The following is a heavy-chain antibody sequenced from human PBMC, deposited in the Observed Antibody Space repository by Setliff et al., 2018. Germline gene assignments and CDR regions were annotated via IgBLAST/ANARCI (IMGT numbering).Heavy chain of an antibody. CDR1: RYIFTTYT. CDR3: AKVSNWALDI. Sequence: ASVKVSCKTSRYIFTTYTIHWVRQAPGQRLEWMGWITAANGDTKYSQKFQDRITTTRDTSASTAYMELSSLRSEDTAMYYCAKVSNWALDIWGQGTMVTVSS. CDR2: ITAANGDT. V-gene: IGHV1-3*01. J-gene: IGHJ3*02.